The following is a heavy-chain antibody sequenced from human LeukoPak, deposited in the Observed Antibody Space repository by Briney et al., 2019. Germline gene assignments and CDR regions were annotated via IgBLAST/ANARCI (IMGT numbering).Heavy chain of an antibody. CDR1: GFTFSNYA. V-gene: IGHV3-23*01. Sequence: GGSLRLSCAGSGFTFSNYALSWVRQAPGKGLEWVSVISASGRSTYYADSLKGRFTISRDNAKNSLYLQMNSLRAEDTAVYYCARGYSNSWYPGDYWGQGTLVTVSS. CDR2: ISASGRST. J-gene: IGHJ4*02. CDR3: ARGYSNSWYPGDY. D-gene: IGHD6-13*01.